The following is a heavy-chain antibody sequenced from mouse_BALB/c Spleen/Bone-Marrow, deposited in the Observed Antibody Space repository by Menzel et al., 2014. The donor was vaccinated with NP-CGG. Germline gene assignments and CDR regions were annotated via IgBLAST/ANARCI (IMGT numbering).Heavy chain of an antibody. Sequence: EVQLQESGGGLVQPGGSRKLSCAASGFTFXSFGMHWVRQAPEKGLEWVAYISSGSSPIFYADTVKGRFTISRDNPKNTLFLQMTSLRSEDTAIYYCTRGGDWEDFDYWGQGTTLTVSS. D-gene: IGHD4-1*01. V-gene: IGHV5-17*02. CDR3: TRGGDWEDFDY. CDR1: GFTFXSFG. CDR2: ISSGSSPI. J-gene: IGHJ2*01.